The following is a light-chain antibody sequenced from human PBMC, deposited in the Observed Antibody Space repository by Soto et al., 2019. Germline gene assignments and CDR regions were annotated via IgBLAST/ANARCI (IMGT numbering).Light chain of an antibody. CDR1: QSVYAW. J-gene: IGKJ1*01. CDR2: KAS. CDR3: LQYETYRT. V-gene: IGKV1-5*03. Sequence: DIQMTQSPSTLSASVGDRVTITCRASQSVYAWLAWIQQKPGKAPKLLIYKASSLQSGVPSRFSGSGFGTEFTLTISSLQPDDFGTYYCLQYETYRTFGQGTKVEIK.